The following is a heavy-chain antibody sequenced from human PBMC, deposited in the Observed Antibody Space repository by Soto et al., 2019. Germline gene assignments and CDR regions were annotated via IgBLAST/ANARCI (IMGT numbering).Heavy chain of an antibody. CDR1: GFTFYTYG. CDR2: IWYDGGTK. Sequence: PGGSLRLSCAASGFTFYTYGMHWVRQVPGKGLQWVAIIWYDGGTKYYADSVRGRFTVPRDNSKNTLSLQMNSLTAEDTAVYFCAKRRGAGGHFDYWGQGALVTVSS. J-gene: IGHJ4*02. V-gene: IGHV3-33*06. CDR3: AKRRGAGGHFDY. D-gene: IGHD2-15*01.